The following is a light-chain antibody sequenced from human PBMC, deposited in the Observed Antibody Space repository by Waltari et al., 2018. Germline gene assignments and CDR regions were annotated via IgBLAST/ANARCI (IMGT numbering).Light chain of an antibody. V-gene: IGKV1-16*01. CDR2: LAS. J-gene: IGKJ1*01. CDR3: QHYNDYPWT. Sequence: DIQMTPSPSSVSASVGDTVTITCRASQGIATNLAWFQQKPGQAPKPLIYLASRLQSGIPSRFRGSGSGTYFTLTINSLQPEDSATYYCQHYNDYPWTFGQGTKVEI. CDR1: QGIATN.